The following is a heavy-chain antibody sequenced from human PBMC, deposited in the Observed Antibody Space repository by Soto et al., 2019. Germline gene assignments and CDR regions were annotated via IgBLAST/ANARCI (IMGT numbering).Heavy chain of an antibody. J-gene: IGHJ3*02. Sequence: GGSLRLSCAASGFTFSSYSMNWVRQAPGKGLEWVSSISSSSSYIYYADSVKGRFTISRDNAKNSLYLQMNSLRAEDTAVYYCARDLYDYVWGSYRTAFDIWGQGTMVTVSS. CDR1: GFTFSSYS. CDR2: ISSSSSYI. V-gene: IGHV3-21*01. CDR3: ARDLYDYVWGSYRTAFDI. D-gene: IGHD3-16*02.